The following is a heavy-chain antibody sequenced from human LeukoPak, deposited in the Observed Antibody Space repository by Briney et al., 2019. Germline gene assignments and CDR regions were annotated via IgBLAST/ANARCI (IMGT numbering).Heavy chain of an antibody. Sequence: PSETLSLTCTVSGAFIPSSYYWSWIRPPPGKGLECIGYISASGNTDYNPSLKSRVTISVDTSKSQFSLNLSSVTAADTAIYYCARLTGGGSYWGYFDYWGQGNLVTVSS. J-gene: IGHJ4*02. V-gene: IGHV4-4*09. D-gene: IGHD1-26*01. CDR1: GAFIPSSYY. CDR3: ARLTGGGSYWGYFDY. CDR2: ISASGNT.